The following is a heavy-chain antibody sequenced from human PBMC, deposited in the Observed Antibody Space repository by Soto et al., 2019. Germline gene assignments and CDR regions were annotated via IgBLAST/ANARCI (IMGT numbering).Heavy chain of an antibody. J-gene: IGHJ4*02. CDR3: AGRLMREVTPFDC. D-gene: IGHD5-18*01. CDR1: GGSVTTYY. Sequence: SETLSLTCTVSGGSVTTYYWSWIRQPPGKGLEWIGYIYFSGSTNYNPSLKSRVTMSLDTSKNQFSLKLNSVTAADTAVYYCAGRLMREVTPFDCWGQGTLVTVSS. V-gene: IGHV4-59*02. CDR2: IYFSGST.